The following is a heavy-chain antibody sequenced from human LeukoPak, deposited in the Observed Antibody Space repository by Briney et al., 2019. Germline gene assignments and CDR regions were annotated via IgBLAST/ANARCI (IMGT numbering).Heavy chain of an antibody. CDR3: ARALYDSSGYYYGSDY. J-gene: IGHJ4*02. D-gene: IGHD3-22*01. V-gene: IGHV1-46*01. Sequence: EASVTVSCKASGYTFTSNYIHWVRQAPGQGLEWMGMIYPRDGSTSYAQKFQGRVTVTRDTSTSTVHMELSSLRSEDTAVYYCARALYDSSGYYYGSDYWGQGTLVTVSS. CDR1: GYTFTSNY. CDR2: IYPRDGST.